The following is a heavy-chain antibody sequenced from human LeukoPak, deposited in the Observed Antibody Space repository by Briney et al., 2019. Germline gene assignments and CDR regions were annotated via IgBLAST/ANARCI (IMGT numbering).Heavy chain of an antibody. CDR3: ARVGAAEGYYYYGMDV. V-gene: IGHV1-8*01. Sequence: ASVKVSCKASGYTFTSYDINWVRQATGQGLEWMGWMNPNSGNTGCAQKFQGRVTMTRNTSISTAYMELSSLRSEDTAVYYCARVGAAEGYYYYGMDVWGQGTTVTVSS. CDR1: GYTFTSYD. CDR2: MNPNSGNT. J-gene: IGHJ6*01. D-gene: IGHD2-15*01.